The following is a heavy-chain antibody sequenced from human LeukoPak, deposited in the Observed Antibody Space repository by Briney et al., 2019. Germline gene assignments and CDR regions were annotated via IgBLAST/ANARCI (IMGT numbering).Heavy chain of an antibody. J-gene: IGHJ4*02. V-gene: IGHV1-2*02. CDR3: ARGPRYGSGNYYNNY. CDR1: GFTFPGYY. CDR2: INPNSCGT. D-gene: IGHD3-10*01. Sequence: ASVKVSCKASGFTFPGYYIYWVRQAPGQGLEWMGWINPNSCGTNYALKFQGRVTMTRDTSISTAYMELSRLRSDDTAVYYCARGPRYGSGNYYNNYWGQGTLVTVSS.